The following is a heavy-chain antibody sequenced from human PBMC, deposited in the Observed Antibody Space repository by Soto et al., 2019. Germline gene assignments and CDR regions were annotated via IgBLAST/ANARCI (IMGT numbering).Heavy chain of an antibody. CDR3: ARDRGYYDSSGYPFDP. Sequence: GGSLRLSCAASGFTFSDYYMSWIRQAPGKGLEWVSYISSSGSTIYYADSVKGRFTISRDNAKNPLYLQMNSLRAEDTAVYYCARDRGYYDSSGYPFDPWGQGTLVTVSS. J-gene: IGHJ5*02. V-gene: IGHV3-11*01. D-gene: IGHD3-22*01. CDR2: ISSSGSTI. CDR1: GFTFSDYY.